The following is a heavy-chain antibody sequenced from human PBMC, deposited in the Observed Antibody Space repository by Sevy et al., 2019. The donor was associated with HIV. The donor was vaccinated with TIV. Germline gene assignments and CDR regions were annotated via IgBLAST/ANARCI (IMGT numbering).Heavy chain of an antibody. Sequence: GGYLRLSCAASGFTFSSYAMTWVRQAPGKGLEWVSGISGSGYSTYYADTVKGRFTISRDNSKNTLYLQMNSLRAEDTAVYYCAKEGGGYNHDSSGLFDYWGQGTLVTVSS. CDR1: GFTFSSYA. J-gene: IGHJ4*02. V-gene: IGHV3-23*01. CDR2: ISGSGYST. D-gene: IGHD3-22*01. CDR3: AKEGGGYNHDSSGLFDY.